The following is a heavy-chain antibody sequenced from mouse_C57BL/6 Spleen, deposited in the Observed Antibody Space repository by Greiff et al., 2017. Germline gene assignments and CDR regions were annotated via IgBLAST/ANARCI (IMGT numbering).Heavy chain of an antibody. D-gene: IGHD3-3*01. CDR1: GFSFNTYA. J-gene: IGHJ3*01. Sequence: DVHLVESGGGLVQPKGSLKLSCAASGFSFNTYAMNWVRQAPGKGLEWVARIRSKGNNYATYYADSVKDRYTISRDDSESMPSLQMNNWRTEDEAMDYCVGQRDQDAYWGQGTLVTVSA. V-gene: IGHV10-1*01. CDR3: VGQRDQDAY. CDR2: IRSKGNNYAT.